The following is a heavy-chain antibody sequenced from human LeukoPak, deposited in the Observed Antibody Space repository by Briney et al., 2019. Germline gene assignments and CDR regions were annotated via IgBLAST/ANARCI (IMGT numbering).Heavy chain of an antibody. CDR1: GFTFSSYE. Sequence: GGSLRLSCAASGFTFSSYEMNWVRQAPGQGLEWVSYISGGGTTIYYADSVKGRFTISRDNARNSLYLHMNSLRAEDTAVYYCATETENSNYDAFDIWGQGTMVTVSS. D-gene: IGHD4-11*01. J-gene: IGHJ3*02. CDR3: ATETENSNYDAFDI. CDR2: ISGGGTTI. V-gene: IGHV3-48*03.